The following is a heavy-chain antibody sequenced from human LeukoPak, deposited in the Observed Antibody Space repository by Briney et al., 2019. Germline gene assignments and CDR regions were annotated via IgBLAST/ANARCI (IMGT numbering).Heavy chain of an antibody. D-gene: IGHD3-9*01. Sequence: GGSLRLSCAASGFTFGNYWMHWVRQAPGKGLVWVSRINSDGSSTRYADSVKGRFTISRDNAKNTLYLQMNSLRAEDTAVYYCGRELDWLPTLDYWGQGTLVTVSS. CDR2: INSDGSST. J-gene: IGHJ4*02. CDR3: GRELDWLPTLDY. V-gene: IGHV3-74*01. CDR1: GFTFGNYW.